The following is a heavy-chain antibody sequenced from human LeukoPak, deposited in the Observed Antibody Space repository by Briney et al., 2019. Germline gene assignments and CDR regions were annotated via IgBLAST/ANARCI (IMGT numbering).Heavy chain of an antibody. CDR3: ARGYSGSFNPTYYFDY. CDR2: IYTSGST. Sequence: SETLSLTCTVSGDSISGFYWSWIRQAAGKGLEWIGHIYTSGSTNYNPSLKSRVTISVDTSKNQFSLKLSSVTAADTAVYYCARGYSGSFNPTYYFDYWGQGTLVTVSS. V-gene: IGHV4-4*07. D-gene: IGHD1-26*01. CDR1: GDSISGFY. J-gene: IGHJ4*02.